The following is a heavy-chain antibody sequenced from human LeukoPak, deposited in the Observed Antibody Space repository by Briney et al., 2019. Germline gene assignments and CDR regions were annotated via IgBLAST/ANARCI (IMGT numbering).Heavy chain of an antibody. CDR3: ARDWSDYGDYVSLFDY. D-gene: IGHD4-17*01. CDR2: ISYDGSNK. J-gene: IGHJ4*02. Sequence: PGGSLRLSCAAPGFTFSSYAMHWVRQAPGRGLEWVAVISYDGSNKYYADSAKGPFTISRDNAKNTLYLQMNSLRGEGTAVYYCARDWSDYGDYVSLFDYWGQGTLVAVSS. CDR1: GFTFSSYA. V-gene: IGHV3-30-3*01.